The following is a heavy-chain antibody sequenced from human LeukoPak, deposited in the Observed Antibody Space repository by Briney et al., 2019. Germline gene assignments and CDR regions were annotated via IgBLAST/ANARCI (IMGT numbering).Heavy chain of an antibody. CDR2: IWYDGSNT. Sequence: GSLRLSCAASGFTFSSYGMHWVRQAPGKGLEWVAMIWYDGSNTYYADSVKGRFTISRDNSKNTLFLQIDSLRAEDTAVYYCARDRSTTHFDYWGQGTLVTVSS. J-gene: IGHJ4*02. D-gene: IGHD5/OR15-5a*01. CDR1: GFTFSSYG. V-gene: IGHV3-33*01. CDR3: ARDRSTTHFDY.